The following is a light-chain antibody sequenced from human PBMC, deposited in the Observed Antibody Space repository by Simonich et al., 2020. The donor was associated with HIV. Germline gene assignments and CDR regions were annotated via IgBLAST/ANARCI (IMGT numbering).Light chain of an antibody. CDR2: EDS. V-gene: IGLV3-10*01. Sequence: SYELTQPPSVSVSPGQTARITCSGDALPKKYAYWYQQKSGQAPVLVIYEDSKRPSGIPESFSGSSSGTMATLTIGGAQVEDEADYYCYSTDSSGNHRVFGGGTKLTVL. CDR3: YSTDSSGNHRV. J-gene: IGLJ2*01. CDR1: ALPKKY.